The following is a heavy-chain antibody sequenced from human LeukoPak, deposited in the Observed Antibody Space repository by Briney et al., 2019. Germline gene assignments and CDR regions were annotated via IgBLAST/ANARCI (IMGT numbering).Heavy chain of an antibody. D-gene: IGHD6-19*01. CDR3: ARDRGGSSGWYNLNDAFDI. CDR2: IYTSGST. CDR1: GGSISSGSYY. J-gene: IGHJ3*02. V-gene: IGHV4-61*09. Sequence: PSETLSLTCTVSGGSISSGSYYWSWIRQPAGKGLEWIGHIYTSGSTYYNPSLKSRVTISVDTSKNQFSLKLSSVTAADTAVYYCARDRGGSSGWYNLNDAFDIWGQGTMVTVSS.